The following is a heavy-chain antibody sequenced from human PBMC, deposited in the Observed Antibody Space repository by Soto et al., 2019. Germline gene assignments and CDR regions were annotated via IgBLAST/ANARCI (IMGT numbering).Heavy chain of an antibody. D-gene: IGHD3-3*01. CDR2: IYSGGST. J-gene: IGHJ6*02. Sequence: GGSLRLSCAASGFTVSSHYMSWVRQAPEQGLEWFSVIYSGGSTYYEDSVKGRFTISRHNSKNTLYLQMNSLRAEDTAIYYCAKCPTIFGVVIIFEYYYGMDIWGQGTTVTVSS. V-gene: IGHV3-53*01. CDR1: GFTVSSHY. CDR3: AKCPTIFGVVIIFEYYYGMDI.